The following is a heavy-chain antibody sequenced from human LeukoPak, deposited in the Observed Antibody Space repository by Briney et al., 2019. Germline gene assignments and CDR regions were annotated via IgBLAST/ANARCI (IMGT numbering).Heavy chain of an antibody. CDR3: TYDYVDRRGGWYFTL. CDR2: IRSKANSYAT. J-gene: IGHJ2*01. D-gene: IGHD3-16*01. Sequence: QSGGSLKLSCAASGFTFSGSAMHWVRQASGKGLEWVGRIRSKANSYATAYAASGKGRFTITSDDSKNMAQLPMNSLKTEETHWYYCTYDYVDRRGGWYFTLWGRGTLVTVSS. CDR1: GFTFSGSA. V-gene: IGHV3-73*01.